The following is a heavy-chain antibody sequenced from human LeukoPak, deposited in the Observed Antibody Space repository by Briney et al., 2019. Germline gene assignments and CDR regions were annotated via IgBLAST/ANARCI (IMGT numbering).Heavy chain of an antibody. Sequence: GGSPRLSCAASGFTFSSYWMSWVRQAPGKGLEWVANIKEAGSEKYYVDSVKGRFTISRDNAKNSLYLQMNSLRAEDTAVYYCARAVLRIYSYGLFDYWGQGTLVTVSS. CDR1: GFTFSSYW. D-gene: IGHD5-18*01. CDR3: ARAVLRIYSYGLFDY. CDR2: IKEAGSEK. V-gene: IGHV3-7*01. J-gene: IGHJ4*02.